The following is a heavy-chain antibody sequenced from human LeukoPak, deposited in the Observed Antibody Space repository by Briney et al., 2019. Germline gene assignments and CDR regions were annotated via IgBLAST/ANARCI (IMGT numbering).Heavy chain of an antibody. CDR3: ARDKGGAVAGVFDY. Sequence: ASVKVSCKASGYTFTGYYMHWVRQAPGQGLEWMGGINPNSGGTNYAQKFQGRVTMTRDTSISTAYMELSRLRSDDTAVYYCARDKGGAVAGVFDYWGQGTLVTVSS. J-gene: IGHJ4*02. V-gene: IGHV1-2*02. D-gene: IGHD6-19*01. CDR1: GYTFTGYY. CDR2: INPNSGGT.